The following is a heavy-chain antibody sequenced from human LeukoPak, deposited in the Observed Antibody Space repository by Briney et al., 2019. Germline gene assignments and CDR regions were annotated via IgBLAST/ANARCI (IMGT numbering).Heavy chain of an antibody. CDR3: ARGTNYYDSTGMSD. CDR2: IKQDGSEK. Sequence: GGSLRLSCAASGFTFSSYWMSWVRQAPGKGLEWVANIKQDGSEKYYVDSVKGRFTISRDNAKNSLYLQMNSLRAEDTAVYFCARGTNYYDSTGMSDWGQGTLVTISS. V-gene: IGHV3-7*01. D-gene: IGHD3-22*01. CDR1: GFTFSSYW. J-gene: IGHJ4*02.